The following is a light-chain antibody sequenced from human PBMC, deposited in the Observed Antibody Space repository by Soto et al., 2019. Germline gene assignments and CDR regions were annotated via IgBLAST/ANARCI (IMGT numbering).Light chain of an antibody. J-gene: IGKJ1*01. V-gene: IGKV3-20*01. CDR3: QQHNDWPRT. CDR1: QRVSARY. CDR2: GAS. Sequence: IVLTQSPGTLSLSPVDRATLSCMDSQRVSARYLAWYHQKHGQAPRLFIFGASDRATGIPDRFSGSGSGTDFNLTISSLQSDDFAVYYCQQHNDWPRTFGQGTKVDIK.